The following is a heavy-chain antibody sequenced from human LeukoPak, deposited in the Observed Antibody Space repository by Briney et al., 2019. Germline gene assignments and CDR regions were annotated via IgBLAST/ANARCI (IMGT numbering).Heavy chain of an antibody. Sequence: SETLSLTCAVYGGSFSGYYWSWIRQPPGKGLEWIGEINHSGSTNYNPSLKSRVTISVDTSNNQFSLKLSSVTAADAAVYYCARIGYCSGGSCSFDYWGQGTLVTVSS. D-gene: IGHD2-15*01. V-gene: IGHV4-34*01. CDR3: ARIGYCSGGSCSFDY. J-gene: IGHJ4*02. CDR1: GGSFSGYY. CDR2: INHSGST.